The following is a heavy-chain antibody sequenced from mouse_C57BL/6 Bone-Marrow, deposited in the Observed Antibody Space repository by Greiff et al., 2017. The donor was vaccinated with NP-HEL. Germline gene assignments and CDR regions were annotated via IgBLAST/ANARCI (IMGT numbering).Heavy chain of an antibody. D-gene: IGHD1-1*01. V-gene: IGHV5-12*01. J-gene: IGHJ1*03. Sequence: EVKLVESGGGLVQPGGSLKLSCAASGFTFSDYYMYWVRQTPEKRLEWVAYISNGGGSTYYPDTVKGRFTISRDNAKNTLYLQMSRLKSEDTAMYYCARLDYYYGSSYSYWYFDVWGTGTTVTVSS. CDR2: ISNGGGST. CDR1: GFTFSDYY. CDR3: ARLDYYYGSSYSYWYFDV.